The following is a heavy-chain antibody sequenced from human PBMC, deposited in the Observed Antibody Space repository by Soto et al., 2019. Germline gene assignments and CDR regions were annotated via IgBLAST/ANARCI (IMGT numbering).Heavy chain of an antibody. CDR2: ISYDGSNK. CDR3: AEDHYHQVVPAAMPGDY. CDR1: GFTFSSYA. V-gene: IGHV3-30-3*01. J-gene: IGHJ4*02. D-gene: IGHD2-2*01. Sequence: QVQLVESGGGVVQPGRSLRLSCAASGFTFSSYAMHWVRQAPGKGLEWVAVISYDGSNKYYADSVKGRFTISRDNSKNTLYLQMNSLRAEDTAVYYCAEDHYHQVVPAAMPGDYWGQGTLVTVSS.